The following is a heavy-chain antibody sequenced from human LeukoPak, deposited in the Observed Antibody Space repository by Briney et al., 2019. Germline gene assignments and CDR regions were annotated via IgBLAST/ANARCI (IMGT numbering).Heavy chain of an antibody. CDR2: IIPIFGTA. CDR3: ASWNSSSWYTDWFDP. Sequence: ASVKVSCKASGGTFSSYAISWVRQAPGQGLEWMGRIIPIFGTANYAQKFQGRVTITTDESTSTAYMELSSLRTEDTAVYYYASWNSSSWYTDWFDPWGQGTLVTVSS. D-gene: IGHD6-13*01. J-gene: IGHJ5*02. V-gene: IGHV1-69*05. CDR1: GGTFSSYA.